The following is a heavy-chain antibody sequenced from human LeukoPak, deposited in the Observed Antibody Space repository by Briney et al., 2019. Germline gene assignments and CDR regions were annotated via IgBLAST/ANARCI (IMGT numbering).Heavy chain of an antibody. V-gene: IGHV1-46*01. CDR1: GYTFTSYY. Sequence: GASVKVSCKASGYTFTSYYMHWVRQAPGQGLEWMGIINPSGGSTSYAQKFQGRVTMTTDTSTSTAYMELRSLRSDDTAVYYCARETEYYYDSSGYHRSYYFDYWGQGTLVTVSS. J-gene: IGHJ4*02. D-gene: IGHD3-22*01. CDR3: ARETEYYYDSSGYHRSYYFDY. CDR2: INPSGGST.